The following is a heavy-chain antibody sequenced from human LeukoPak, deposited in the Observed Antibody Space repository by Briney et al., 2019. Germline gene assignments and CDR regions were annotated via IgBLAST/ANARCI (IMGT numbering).Heavy chain of an antibody. Sequence: SETLSLTCTVSGGSISSYYWSWIRQPPGKGLEWIGYIYYSGSTNYNPSLKSRVTISVDTSKNQFSLKLSSVTAADTAVYYCARQSGSYQNDAFDIWGQGTMVTVSS. D-gene: IGHD1-26*01. J-gene: IGHJ3*02. CDR2: IYYSGST. V-gene: IGHV4-59*08. CDR3: ARQSGSYQNDAFDI. CDR1: GGSISSYY.